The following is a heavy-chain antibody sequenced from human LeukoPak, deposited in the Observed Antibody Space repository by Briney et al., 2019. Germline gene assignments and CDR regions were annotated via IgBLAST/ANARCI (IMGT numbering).Heavy chain of an antibody. D-gene: IGHD4-17*01. CDR2: ISAYNGNT. J-gene: IGHJ4*02. CDR3: ARDFRGRTSNGDHHFDY. CDR1: GHRFSRYG. V-gene: IGHV1-18*01. Sequence: ASVKVSCKASGHRFSRYGISWVRQAPGQGLEWMGWISAYNGNTNYAQKLQGRVTVTTDTSTSTAYMELRSLRSDDTAVYYCARDFRGRTSNGDHHFDYWGQGTLVTVSS.